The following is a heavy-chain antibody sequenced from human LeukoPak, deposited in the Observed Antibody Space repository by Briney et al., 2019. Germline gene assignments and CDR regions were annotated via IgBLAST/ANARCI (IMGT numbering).Heavy chain of an antibody. D-gene: IGHD3-9*01. J-gene: IGHJ6*03. CDR2: IYYSGST. V-gene: IGHV4-59*01. CDR1: GGSISSYY. Sequence: PSQTLSLTCTVSGGSISSYYWSWIRQPPGKGLEWIGYIYYSGSTNYNPSLKSRVTISVDTSKNQFSLKLSSVTAADTAVYYCARGGPYYDILTGYYTYYYYYYMDVWGKGTTVTVSS. CDR3: ARGGPYYDILTGYYTYYYYYYMDV.